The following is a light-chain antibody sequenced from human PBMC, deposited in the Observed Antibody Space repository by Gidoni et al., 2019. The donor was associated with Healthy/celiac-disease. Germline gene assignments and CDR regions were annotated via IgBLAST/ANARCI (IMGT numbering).Light chain of an antibody. CDR1: KSLSSH. J-gene: IGKJ2*01. V-gene: IGKV1-39*01. CDR2: AAS. Sequence: DIQMTQSPSSPSASVGDRVTITCRASKSLSSHLNWYQQKPGEAPKLLIYAASSLQSGVPSRFCGGGSGTDFTLTISSLQPEDFATYYCQQSYSTGQYTFGQGTKLEIK. CDR3: QQSYSTGQYT.